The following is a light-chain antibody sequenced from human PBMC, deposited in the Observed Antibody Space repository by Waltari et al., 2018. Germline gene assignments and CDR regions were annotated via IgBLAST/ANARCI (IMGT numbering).Light chain of an antibody. CDR2: EAS. CDR3: QHYYSRPLT. Sequence: DIQMTQSPSSLSASVGDRVTITCRASQGITNDLAWYQQKPGETPKLLIYEASSLQSGIPSRFSGSGSGTDFTLTISGLQSEDFATYYCQHYYSRPLTFGGGTKVEIK. J-gene: IGKJ4*01. CDR1: QGITND. V-gene: IGKV1-NL1*01.